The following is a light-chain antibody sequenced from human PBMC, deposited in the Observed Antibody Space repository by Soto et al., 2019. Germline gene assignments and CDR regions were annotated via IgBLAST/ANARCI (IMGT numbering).Light chain of an antibody. CDR2: AAS. CDR3: QQHGDAPIT. J-gene: IGKJ5*01. CDR1: QSVRNN. V-gene: IGKV3-20*01. Sequence: EIVMTQSPATLSVSPGERATLSCRASQSVRNNLAWYQQKPGLAPRLLISAASTRATGIPDRFSGSGSGTDFSLTISRLEPEDFAVYYCQQHGDAPITFGQGTRLEIK.